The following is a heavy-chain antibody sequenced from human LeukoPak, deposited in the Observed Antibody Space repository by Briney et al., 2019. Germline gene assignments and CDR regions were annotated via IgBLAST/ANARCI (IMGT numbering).Heavy chain of an antibody. V-gene: IGHV4-59*11. D-gene: IGHD2-2*01. CDR3: ARYRRDNTYFLDY. J-gene: IGHJ4*02. Sequence: SETLSLTCAVSGVFINGHYWSWIRQPPGERLEWIGYIYDTGDANYNPSLRRRVTMSVDTSNNQFSLTLRSVTAPDTAVYFCARYRRDNTYFLDYWGQGTLVTVFS. CDR1: GVFINGHY. CDR2: IYDTGDA.